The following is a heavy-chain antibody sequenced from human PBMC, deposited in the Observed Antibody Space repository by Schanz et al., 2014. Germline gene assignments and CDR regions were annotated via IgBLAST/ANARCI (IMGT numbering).Heavy chain of an antibody. Sequence: VQLVESGGSVVQPGRSLRLSCAASGFSFNNYGLNWVRQAPGKGLEWVSAISGRGGRTYYADSVKGRFTISRDNSKNTLYLQMNSLRAEDTAVYYCAKDCPSDYGDHCFDFWGQGTLVTVSS. J-gene: IGHJ4*02. CDR3: AKDCPSDYGDHCFDF. D-gene: IGHD4-17*01. CDR2: ISGRGGRT. V-gene: IGHV3-23*04. CDR1: GFSFNNYG.